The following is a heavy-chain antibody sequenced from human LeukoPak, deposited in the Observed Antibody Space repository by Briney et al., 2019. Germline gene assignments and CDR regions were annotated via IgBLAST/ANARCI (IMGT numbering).Heavy chain of an antibody. Sequence: GGSLRLSCAASGFTFSTYWMSWVRQAPGKGLEWVATLNLDGSDKYYVDSVKGRFTVSRDNAKNSLNLQMNSLKAEDTAVYYCAKELYNYGDYGAEGLDVGGQGTTVTVS. CDR3: AKELYNYGDYGAEGLDV. J-gene: IGHJ6*02. V-gene: IGHV3-7*01. D-gene: IGHD4-17*01. CDR2: LNLDGSDK. CDR1: GFTFSTYW.